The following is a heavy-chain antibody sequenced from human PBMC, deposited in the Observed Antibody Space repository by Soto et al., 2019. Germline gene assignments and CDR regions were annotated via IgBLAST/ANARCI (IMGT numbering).Heavy chain of an antibody. V-gene: IGHV3-23*01. D-gene: IGHD2-2*01. Sequence: GGSLRLSCAASGFTFSSYAMSWVRQAPGKGLEWVSAISGSGGSTYDADSGEGRFTISRDNSKNTLYLQMNSLRAEDTAVYYCAKDRLSSTSYYYMDVWGKGTTVTVSS. CDR1: GFTFSSYA. CDR3: AKDRLSSTSYYYMDV. J-gene: IGHJ6*03. CDR2: ISGSGGST.